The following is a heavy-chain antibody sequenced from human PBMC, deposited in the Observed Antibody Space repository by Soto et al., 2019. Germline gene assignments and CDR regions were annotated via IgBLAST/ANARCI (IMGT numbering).Heavy chain of an antibody. CDR3: ARSSYYGAGAYPPDDN. D-gene: IGHD3-10*01. Sequence: QVQLVQSGAEVKKPGASVKISCKASGYTFTSFYMNWVRQAPGQGLEWMGMINPSGGSTSYTQKFQGRATTTRDTSTNTIYLELSSLSSDDTAVYYCARSSYYGAGAYPPDDNWGQGTLVIVSA. V-gene: IGHV1-46*03. CDR2: INPSGGST. CDR1: GYTFTSFY. J-gene: IGHJ4*02.